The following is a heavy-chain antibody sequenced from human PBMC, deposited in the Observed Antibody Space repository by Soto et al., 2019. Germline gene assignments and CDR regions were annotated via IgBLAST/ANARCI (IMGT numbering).Heavy chain of an antibody. D-gene: IGHD4-17*01. CDR2: IIPILGIA. V-gene: IGHV1-69*02. CDR1: GGTFSSYT. CDR3: VRAGMDYGDCCSDY. Sequence: QVQLVQSGAEVKKPGSSVKVSCKASGGTFSSYTISWVRQAPGQGLEWMGRIIPILGIANYAQKFQGRVTITADKSTSTAYMELSSLRSEDTAVYYCVRAGMDYGDCCSDYWGQGTLVTVSS. J-gene: IGHJ4*02.